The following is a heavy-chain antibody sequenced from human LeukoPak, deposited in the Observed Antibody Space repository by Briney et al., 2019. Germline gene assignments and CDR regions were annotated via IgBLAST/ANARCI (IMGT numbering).Heavy chain of an antibody. V-gene: IGHV3-23*01. CDR2: ISGSGGST. CDR3: AKDPYSSGWYGLGFDP. J-gene: IGHJ5*02. D-gene: IGHD6-19*01. Sequence: PGGSLRLSCAASGFTFSSYAMSWVRQAPGKGLEWVSAISGSGGSTYYADSVKGRFTISRDNSKNTLYLQMNSLRAEDTAVYYCAKDPYSSGWYGLGFDPWGQGTLVTVSS. CDR1: GFTFSSYA.